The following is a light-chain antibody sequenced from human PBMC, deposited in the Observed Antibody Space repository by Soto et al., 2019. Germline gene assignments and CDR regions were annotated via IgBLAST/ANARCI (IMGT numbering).Light chain of an antibody. CDR1: QSVLYSSNNKNY. CDR3: QQYYTAPLT. Sequence: DIVMTQSPVSLAVSLGERANINCKSSQSVLYSSNNKNYLAWYQQKPGQPPHLLIYWASTRESGVPDRFSGSWSGTYFTLTISNLQAEDVAVDYCQQYYTAPLTFGGGYKVDSK. J-gene: IGKJ4*01. V-gene: IGKV4-1*01. CDR2: WAS.